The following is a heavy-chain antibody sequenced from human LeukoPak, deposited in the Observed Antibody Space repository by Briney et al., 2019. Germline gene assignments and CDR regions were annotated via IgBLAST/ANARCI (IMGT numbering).Heavy chain of an antibody. CDR1: GFTFSSYW. CDR2: INKDGGEK. J-gene: IGHJ4*02. V-gene: IGHV3-7*01. Sequence: GGSLRLSCAASGFTFSSYWMSWVRQAPGKGLEWVANINKDGGEKYYVDSVKGRFTISRDNAKNSLYLQMNSLRAEDTAVYYCARDASGALDYWGQGTLVTVSS. CDR3: ARDASGALDY. D-gene: IGHD3-10*01.